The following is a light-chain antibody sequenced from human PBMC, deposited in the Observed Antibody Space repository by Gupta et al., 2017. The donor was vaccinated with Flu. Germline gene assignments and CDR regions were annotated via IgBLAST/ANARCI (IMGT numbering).Light chain of an antibody. CDR1: TGAVTSDYY. V-gene: IGLV7-43*01. J-gene: IGLJ3*02. CDR2: STT. Sequence: QTVVTQEPSLTASPGGTVTLTCASNTGAVTSDYYPNWFQQTPGQPPRALIYSTTNKYSWTPARFSGALLAAKAALILSGVQAEDEYEYYCQLYYGGQGVFGGGTKLTVL. CDR3: QLYYGGQGV.